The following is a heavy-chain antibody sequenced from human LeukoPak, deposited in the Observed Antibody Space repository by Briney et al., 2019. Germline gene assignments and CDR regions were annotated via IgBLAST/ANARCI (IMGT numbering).Heavy chain of an antibody. Sequence: ASVKASCKASGYTFTGYYMHWVRQAPGQGLEWMGWINPNSGGTNYAQKFQGRVTMTRDTSISTAYMELSRLRSDDTAVYYCARAHRYDSSGYRDYWGQGTLVTVSS. V-gene: IGHV1-2*02. CDR2: INPNSGGT. D-gene: IGHD3-22*01. CDR1: GYTFTGYY. J-gene: IGHJ4*02. CDR3: ARAHRYDSSGYRDY.